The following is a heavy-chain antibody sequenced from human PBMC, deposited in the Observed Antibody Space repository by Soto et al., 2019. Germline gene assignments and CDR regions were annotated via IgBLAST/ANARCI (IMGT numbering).Heavy chain of an antibody. D-gene: IGHD6-19*01. CDR1: GFSFSTSQVG. J-gene: IGHJ4*02. Sequence: SGPTLVNPTQTLTLTCTFSGFSFSTSQVGVAWIRQPPGKAQEWLAIVYWDDDKRYNPSLRSRLTITKDTSRNQVVLTMTNMDPVDTATFYCAHRPGGYISGWDNGYFDFWGRGALVTVSS. CDR2: VYWDDDK. CDR3: AHRPGGYISGWDNGYFDF. V-gene: IGHV2-5*02.